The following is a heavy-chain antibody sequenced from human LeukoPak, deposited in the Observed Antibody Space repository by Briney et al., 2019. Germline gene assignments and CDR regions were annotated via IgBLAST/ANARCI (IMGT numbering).Heavy chain of an antibody. J-gene: IGHJ3*02. CDR1: GFTFSDFY. V-gene: IGHV3-11*04. D-gene: IGHD3-22*01. CDR3: ARLPYDSGAYWAFDI. CDR2: ISSSGSTI. Sequence: GGSLRLSCAASGFTFSDFYMSWIRQAPGKGLEWASYISSSGSTIYYADSVKGRFTISRDNAKNSLYLQMNSLRAEDTAVYYCARLPYDSGAYWAFDIWGQGTMVTVSS.